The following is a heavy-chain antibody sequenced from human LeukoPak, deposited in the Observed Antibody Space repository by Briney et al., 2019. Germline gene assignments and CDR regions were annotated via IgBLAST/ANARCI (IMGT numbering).Heavy chain of an antibody. CDR3: ARTTYGDYENDYFDY. Sequence: GESLKISCKGSGYSFTSYWIGWVRQMPGKGLEWMGIIYPGDSDTRYSPSFQGQVTISADKSISTAYLQWSSLKASDTAMYYCARTTYGDYENDYFDYWGQGTLVTVSS. CDR2: IYPGDSDT. CDR1: GYSFTSYW. V-gene: IGHV5-51*01. D-gene: IGHD4-17*01. J-gene: IGHJ4*02.